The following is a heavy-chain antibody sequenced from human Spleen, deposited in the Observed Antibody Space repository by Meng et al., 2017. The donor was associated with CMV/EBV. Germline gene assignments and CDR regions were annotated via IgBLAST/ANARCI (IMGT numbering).Heavy chain of an antibody. CDR2: VSWNTTTI. CDR1: GFTIDDYA. CDR3: ARSGLVIVGATGGDY. V-gene: IGHV3-9*01. Sequence: SLKISCAASGFTIDDYAMHWVRQAPGKGLEWVSGVSWNTTTIDYADSVKGRFTISRDNAKNSLYLQMNSLRAEDTAVYYCARSGLVIVGATGGDYWGQGTLVTVSS. D-gene: IGHD1-26*01. J-gene: IGHJ4*02.